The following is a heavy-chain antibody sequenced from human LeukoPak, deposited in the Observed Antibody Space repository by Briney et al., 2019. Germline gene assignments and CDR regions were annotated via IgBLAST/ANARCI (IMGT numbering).Heavy chain of an antibody. CDR1: GFTFSSNG. J-gene: IGHJ4*02. D-gene: IGHD2-2*01. V-gene: IGHV3-23*01. Sequence: GGSLRLSCAASGFTFSSNGMSWVRQAPGRGLEWVSVISGSGGSPDYTDSVKGRFTISRDNSKNTLYLQMNSLRAEDTAVYYCAKGGRTIMCPTSCYDYWGQGTLVTVSS. CDR3: AKGGRTIMCPTSCYDY. CDR2: ISGSGGSP.